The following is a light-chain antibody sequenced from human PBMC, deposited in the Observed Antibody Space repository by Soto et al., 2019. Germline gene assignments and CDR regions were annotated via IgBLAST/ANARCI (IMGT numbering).Light chain of an antibody. CDR1: SNDVGSYNL. J-gene: IGLJ1*01. CDR3: CSYAGSNYYV. CDR2: EGS. V-gene: IGLV2-23*01. Sequence: QSVLTQPASVSGSPGQSITISCTGTSNDVGSYNLVSWYQHHPGKAPKLMIFEGSKRPSGVSNRFSGSKSDNTASLTISGLHAEDKADFYCCSYAGSNYYVFGTGTKVTVL.